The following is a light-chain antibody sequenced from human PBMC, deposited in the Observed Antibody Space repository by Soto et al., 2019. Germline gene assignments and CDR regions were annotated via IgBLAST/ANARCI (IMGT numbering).Light chain of an antibody. Sequence: DIQLTQSPSFLSASVGDRVTITCRASQGISSYLAWYQQKPGKAPKLLIYAASTLQSGVPSRFSGSGSGTEFTLTISSLQPVDFATYYCQHLDSYSTFGQGTRLEMK. J-gene: IGKJ5*01. CDR3: QHLDSYST. CDR1: QGISSY. CDR2: AAS. V-gene: IGKV1-9*01.